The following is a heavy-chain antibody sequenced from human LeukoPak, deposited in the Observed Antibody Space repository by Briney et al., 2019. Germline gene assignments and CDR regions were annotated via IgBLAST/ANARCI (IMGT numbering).Heavy chain of an antibody. CDR3: ARGSPYCSSTSCYTGYYYYYMDV. CDR2: IIPIFGTA. Sequence: GSSVKVSCKASGGTFSSYAISWVRQAPGQGLEWMGGIIPIFGTANYAQKFQGRVTITTDESTSIAYMELSSLRSEDTAVYYCARGSPYCSSTSCYTGYYYYYMDVWGKGTTVTVSS. D-gene: IGHD2-2*02. J-gene: IGHJ6*03. CDR1: GGTFSSYA. V-gene: IGHV1-69*05.